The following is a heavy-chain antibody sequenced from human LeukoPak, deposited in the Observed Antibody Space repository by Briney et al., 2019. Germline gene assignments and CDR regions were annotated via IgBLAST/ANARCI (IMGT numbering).Heavy chain of an antibody. CDR1: GFTSSNAW. J-gene: IGHJ3*02. CDR3: TTFDYAAFLI. Sequence: NPGGSLTLSCAVSGFTSSNAWMSWVRQAPGKGLEWVGRIKSKTDGGTRDYAAPVKGRFTISRDDSKNTLYQQMNSLKTEGTAVYYCTTFDYAAFLIWGQGTMVTVSS. CDR2: IKSKTDGGTR. D-gene: IGHD4/OR15-4a*01. V-gene: IGHV3-15*01.